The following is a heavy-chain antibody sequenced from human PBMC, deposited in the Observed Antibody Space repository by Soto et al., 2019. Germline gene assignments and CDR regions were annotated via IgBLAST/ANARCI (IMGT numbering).Heavy chain of an antibody. CDR2: ISGSGNYT. D-gene: IGHD4-4*01. CDR1: GCTFSSYS. Sequence: LRLSCAASGCTFSSYSMNWVRQAPGKGLEWVSSISGSGNYTHYADFLRGRFTISRDNAKTSLYLQMNSLRAEDTAVYYCAREGINNYNEYYFDSWGQGTVVTVSS. V-gene: IGHV3-21*01. CDR3: AREGINNYNEYYFDS. J-gene: IGHJ4*02.